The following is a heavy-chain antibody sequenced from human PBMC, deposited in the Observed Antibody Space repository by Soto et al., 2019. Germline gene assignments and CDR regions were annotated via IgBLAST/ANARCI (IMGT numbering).Heavy chain of an antibody. CDR3: GRGGRPLSKGFDD. V-gene: IGHV1-69*13. J-gene: IGHJ4*02. Sequence: SVKVSCKASGGAFSSYAISWVGQAPGQGLEWMGGVIPIFGPANYAQKFQGRVTITADESTSTAYMELSSLRSEDTAVYYCGRGGRPLSKGFDDWGQGTMVTVSS. D-gene: IGHD2-15*01. CDR2: VIPIFGPA. CDR1: GGAFSSYA.